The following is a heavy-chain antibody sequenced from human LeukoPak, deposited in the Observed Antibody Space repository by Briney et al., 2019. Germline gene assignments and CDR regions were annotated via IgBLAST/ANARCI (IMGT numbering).Heavy chain of an antibody. Sequence: PGGSLRLSCAASGFTFSSYRMSWVRQAPGKGLEWVANIKQDGSEKYYVDSVKGRFTISRDSAKNSLYLQMNSLRAEDTAVYYCARESYYDSSGYYTYYFDYWGQGTLVTVSS. CDR3: ARESYYDSSGYYTYYFDY. J-gene: IGHJ4*02. D-gene: IGHD3-22*01. V-gene: IGHV3-7*01. CDR1: GFTFSSYR. CDR2: IKQDGSEK.